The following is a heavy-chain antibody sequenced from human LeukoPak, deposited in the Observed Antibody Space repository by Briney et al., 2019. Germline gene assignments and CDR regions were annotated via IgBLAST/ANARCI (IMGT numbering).Heavy chain of an antibody. CDR1: GYTFTSYD. J-gene: IGHJ5*02. V-gene: IGHV1-8*03. CDR3: ARPRRGSYQNWFDP. Sequence: ASVKVSCKASGYTFTSYDINWVRQATGQGLEWMGWMNPNSGNTGYAQKFQGRVTITRNTSISTAYMELSSLRSEDTAVYYCARPRRGSYQNWFDPWGQGTLVTVSS. D-gene: IGHD1-26*01. CDR2: MNPNSGNT.